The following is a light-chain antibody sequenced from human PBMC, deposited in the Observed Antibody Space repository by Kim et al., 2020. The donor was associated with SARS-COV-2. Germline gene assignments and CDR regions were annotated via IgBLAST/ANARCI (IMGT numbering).Light chain of an antibody. CDR2: GAS. V-gene: IGKV3-20*01. Sequence: SPGERATPACRASQTVTNRYLAWYQQKPGQTPRLLIYGASSRGTGIPDRFSGSGSGTDFSLTISGLETDDFAVYYCQQYGTSPITFGQGTRLEIK. J-gene: IGKJ5*01. CDR3: QQYGTSPIT. CDR1: QTVTNRY.